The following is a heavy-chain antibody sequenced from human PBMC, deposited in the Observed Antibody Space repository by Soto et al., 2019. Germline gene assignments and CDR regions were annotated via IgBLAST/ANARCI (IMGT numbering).Heavy chain of an antibody. CDR3: ARDAPPPGY. V-gene: IGHV1-18*01. J-gene: IGHJ4*02. Sequence: QVQLVQSGAEVKKPGASVKVSCKASGYTFTSYSISWVRQAPGQGLEWMGWISAYNGNTNYAQKIQGRVTMTTDTSTSTAHMELRSLSTDDTAVYYCARDAPPPGYWGQGTLVTVSS. CDR2: ISAYNGNT. CDR1: GYTFTSYS.